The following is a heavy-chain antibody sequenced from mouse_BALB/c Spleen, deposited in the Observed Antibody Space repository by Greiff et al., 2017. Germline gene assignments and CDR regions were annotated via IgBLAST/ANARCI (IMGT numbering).Heavy chain of an antibody. Sequence: VQLQQSGAELVRSGASVKLSCTASGFNIKDYYMHWVKQRPEQGLEWIGWIDPENGDTEYAPKFQGKATMTADTSSNTAYLQLSSLTSEDTAVYYCNAGGGLRNAMDYWGQGTSVTVSS. D-gene: IGHD2-2*01. J-gene: IGHJ4*01. CDR2: IDPENGDT. CDR3: NAGGGLRNAMDY. CDR1: GFNIKDYY. V-gene: IGHV14-4*02.